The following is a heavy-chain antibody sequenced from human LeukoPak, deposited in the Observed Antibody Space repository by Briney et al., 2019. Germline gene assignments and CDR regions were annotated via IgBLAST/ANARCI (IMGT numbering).Heavy chain of an antibody. CDR1: GSSFTSYW. J-gene: IGHJ5*02. Sequence: GASLQISCKGSGSSFTSYWIGWVRQLPGKGLEWMGIIYPGDSDTRYSPSFQGQVTISADKSISTAYLQWSSLKASDTAMYYCARRLLGYSYGYDGISWFDPWGQGTLVTVSS. CDR2: IYPGDSDT. V-gene: IGHV5-51*01. D-gene: IGHD5-18*01. CDR3: ARRLLGYSYGYDGISWFDP.